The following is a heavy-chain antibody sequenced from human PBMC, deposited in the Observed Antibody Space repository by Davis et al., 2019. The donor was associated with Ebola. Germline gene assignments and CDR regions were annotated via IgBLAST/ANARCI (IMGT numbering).Heavy chain of an antibody. V-gene: IGHV3-43*02. CDR2: ISGDAGRS. D-gene: IGHD2-15*01. J-gene: IGHJ4*02. Sequence: GGSLRLSCAASGFSFPDHVLHWVRQSPGGGLEWVALISGDAGRSYYADSVRVRFTVSRDNSANSLHLHMNSLRNEDTALYYCAKDLAGIEAAAYYFDYWGQGTLVTVSS. CDR1: GFSFPDHV. CDR3: AKDLAGIEAAAYYFDY.